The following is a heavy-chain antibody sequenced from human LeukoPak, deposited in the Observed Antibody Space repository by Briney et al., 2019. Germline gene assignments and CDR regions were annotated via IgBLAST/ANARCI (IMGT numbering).Heavy chain of an antibody. Sequence: ASVKVSCKASGYTFTGYYMHWVRQAPGQGLEWMGWINPNSGGTNYAQKFQGRVTMTRDTSISTAYMELSRLRSDDTAVYYCARRWIMVRGVSNWFDPWGQGALVTVSS. CDR1: GYTFTGYY. CDR2: INPNSGGT. V-gene: IGHV1-2*02. D-gene: IGHD3-10*01. CDR3: ARRWIMVRGVSNWFDP. J-gene: IGHJ5*02.